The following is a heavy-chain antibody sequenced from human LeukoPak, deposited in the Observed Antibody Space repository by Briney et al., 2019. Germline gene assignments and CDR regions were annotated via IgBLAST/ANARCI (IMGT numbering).Heavy chain of an antibody. CDR2: INPNSGGT. CDR1: GYTFTCYY. V-gene: IGHV1-2*02. D-gene: IGHD3-16*02. J-gene: IGHJ4*02. CDR3: ARDSFMITFGGVSVNYFDY. Sequence: ASVKVSCKASGYTFTCYYMHWARQAPGQGLEWMGWINPNSGGTNYAQKFQGRVTMTRDTSISTAYMELSRLRSDDTAVYYCARDSFMITFGGVSVNYFDYWGQGTLVTVSS.